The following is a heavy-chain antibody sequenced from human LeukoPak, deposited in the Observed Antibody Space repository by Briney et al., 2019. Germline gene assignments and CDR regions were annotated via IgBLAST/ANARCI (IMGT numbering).Heavy chain of an antibody. CDR1: GGTFIHYS. CDR3: AREGLGELSLDC. J-gene: IGHJ4*02. V-gene: IGHV1-18*01. CDR2: ISTDNGDT. Sequence: GASVKVSCKASGGTFIHYSISWVRQAPGQGLEWMGWISTDNGDTTYAQKFQGRVTMTTDTSTGTAYMELGSLRSDDTAVYYCAREGLGELSLDCWGQGTLVTVSS. D-gene: IGHD3-16*01.